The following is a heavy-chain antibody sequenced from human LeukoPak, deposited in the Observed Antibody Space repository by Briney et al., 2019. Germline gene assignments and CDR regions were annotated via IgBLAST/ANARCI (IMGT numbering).Heavy chain of an antibody. CDR1: GGSISSYY. D-gene: IGHD3-22*01. J-gene: IGHJ4*02. Sequence: SETLSLTCTVSGGSISSYYWSWIRQPPGKGLEWIGYIYYSGSTNYNPSLKSRVTISVDTSKNQFSLKLSSVTAADTAVYYCARGDHSGSSGYYFDYWGQGALVTVSS. CDR3: ARGDHSGSSGYYFDY. V-gene: IGHV4-59*12. CDR2: IYYSGST.